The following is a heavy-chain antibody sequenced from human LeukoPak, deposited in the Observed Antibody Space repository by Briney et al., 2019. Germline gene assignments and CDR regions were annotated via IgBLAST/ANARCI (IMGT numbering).Heavy chain of an antibody. J-gene: IGHJ3*02. V-gene: IGHV1-18*04. CDR1: GYTFNGYY. CDR2: ISAYNGNT. Sequence: ASVKVSCKASGYTFNGYYMHWVRQAPGQGLEWMGWISAYNGNTNYAQKLQGRVTMTTDTSTSTAYMELRSLRSDDTAVYYCARDQSPFKADAFDIWGQGTMVTVSS. CDR3: ARDQSPFKADAFDI.